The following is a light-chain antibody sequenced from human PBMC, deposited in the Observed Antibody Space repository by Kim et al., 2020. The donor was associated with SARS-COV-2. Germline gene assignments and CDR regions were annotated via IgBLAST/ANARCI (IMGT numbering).Light chain of an antibody. J-gene: IGLJ2*01. CDR2: EVS. CDR1: GSDVGGYNY. V-gene: IGLV2-8*01. CDR3: YSYAGSNSGV. Sequence: QAVTVSCTGTGSDVGGYNYGSWYQQHPGKAPKVMIYEVSKRPSGVPHRFAGSKSGNAASLTVSGLQAEDEADYYCYSYAGSNSGVFGGGTQLTVL.